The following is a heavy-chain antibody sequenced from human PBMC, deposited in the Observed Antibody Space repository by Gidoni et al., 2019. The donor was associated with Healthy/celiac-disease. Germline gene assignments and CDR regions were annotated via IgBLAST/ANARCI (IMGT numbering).Heavy chain of an antibody. V-gene: IGHV1-18*01. CDR1: GYTFTSYG. CDR3: ARTPSYCSSTSCRRLGYYMDV. D-gene: IGHD2-2*01. CDR2: ISAYNGNT. Sequence: QVQLVQSGAEVKKPGASVKVSCKASGYTFTSYGISWVRQAPGQGLEWMGWISAYNGNTNYAQKLQGRVTMTTDTSTSTAYMELRSLRSDDTAVYYCARTPSYCSSTSCRRLGYYMDVWGKGTTVTVSS. J-gene: IGHJ6*03.